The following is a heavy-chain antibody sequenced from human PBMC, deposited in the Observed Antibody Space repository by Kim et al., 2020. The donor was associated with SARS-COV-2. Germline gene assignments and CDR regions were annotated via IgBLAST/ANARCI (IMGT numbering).Heavy chain of an antibody. CDR3: ARDRVRSFAGNYYYGMDV. CDR2: ISYDGSNK. D-gene: IGHD3-10*01. CDR1: GFTFSSYA. Sequence: GGSLRLSCAASGFTFSSYAMHWVRQAPGKGLEWVAVISYDGSNKYYADSVKGRFTISRDNSKNTLYLQMNSLRAEDTAVYYCARDRVRSFAGNYYYGMDVWGQGTTVTVSS. J-gene: IGHJ6*02. V-gene: IGHV3-30-3*01.